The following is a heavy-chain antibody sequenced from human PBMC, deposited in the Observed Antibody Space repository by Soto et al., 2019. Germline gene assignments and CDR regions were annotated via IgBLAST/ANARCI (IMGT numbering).Heavy chain of an antibody. J-gene: IGHJ4*02. CDR3: AKVRWVYYFDY. V-gene: IGHV3-30*18. CDR2: ISYDGSNK. CDR1: GFTFSSYG. D-gene: IGHD1-26*01. Sequence: GGSLRLSCAASGFTFSSYGMHWVRQAPGKGLEWVAVISYDGSNKYYADSVKGRFTISRDNSKNTLYLQMNSLRAEDTAVYYCAKVRWVYYFDYWGQGTLVTVSS.